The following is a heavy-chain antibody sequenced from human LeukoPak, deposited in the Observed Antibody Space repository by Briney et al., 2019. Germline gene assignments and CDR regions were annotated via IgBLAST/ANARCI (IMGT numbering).Heavy chain of an antibody. CDR2: IYYSGST. Sequence: SETLSLTCTVSGGSISSSSYYWGWIRQPPGKGLEWIGSIYYSGSTYYNPSLKSRVTISVDTSKNQFSLKLSSVTAADMEVYYCGRGSYDSSGYLIDYWGQGTLVTVSS. CDR1: GGSISSSSYY. CDR3: GRGSYDSSGYLIDY. J-gene: IGHJ4*02. V-gene: IGHV4-39*07. D-gene: IGHD3-22*01.